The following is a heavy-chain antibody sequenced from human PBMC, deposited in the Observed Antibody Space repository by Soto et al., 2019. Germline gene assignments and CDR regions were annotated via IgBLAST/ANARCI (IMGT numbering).Heavy chain of an antibody. D-gene: IGHD2-2*01. Sequence: EVQVLASGGGSVQPGGSLRLSCAASGFTFSNFPMSWARHAPGKALEWVSEITGSTGTTSYADSVKGRFIISRDNSKNTVHLQMNSLRAEDSAVYYCAKDTSSSPYYMGVLGKGTTVTVSS. J-gene: IGHJ6*03. CDR3: AKDTSSSPYYMGV. CDR2: ITGSTGTT. CDR1: GFTFSNFP. V-gene: IGHV3-23*01.